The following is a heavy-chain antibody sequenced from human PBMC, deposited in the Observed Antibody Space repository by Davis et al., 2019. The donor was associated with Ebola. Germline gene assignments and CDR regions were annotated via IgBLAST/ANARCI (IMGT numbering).Heavy chain of an antibody. Sequence: SVKVSCKASGGTFSSYAISWVRQAPGQGLEWMGGIIPIFGTANYAQKFQGRVTITADKSTSTAYMELSSLRSEDTAVYYCARTYYYGSGSYYNYYYGMDVWGQGTTVTVSS. D-gene: IGHD3-10*01. J-gene: IGHJ6*02. CDR2: IIPIFGTA. V-gene: IGHV1-69*06. CDR1: GGTFSSYA. CDR3: ARTYYYGSGSYYNYYYGMDV.